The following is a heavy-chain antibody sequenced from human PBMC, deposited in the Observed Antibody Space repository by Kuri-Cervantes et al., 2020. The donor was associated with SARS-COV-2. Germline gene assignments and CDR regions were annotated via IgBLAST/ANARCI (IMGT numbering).Heavy chain of an antibody. CDR1: GGSISSSSYY. Sequence: SETLSLTCNVSGGSISSSSYYWGWIRQPPGKGLEWIGSIYYSGSTYYNPSLKSRVTISVDTSKNQFSLKLSSVIAADTAVYYCARVGITIFGVGPTTGYWGQGTLVTVSS. CDR2: IYYSGST. V-gene: IGHV4-39*01. J-gene: IGHJ4*02. D-gene: IGHD3-3*01. CDR3: ARVGITIFGVGPTTGY.